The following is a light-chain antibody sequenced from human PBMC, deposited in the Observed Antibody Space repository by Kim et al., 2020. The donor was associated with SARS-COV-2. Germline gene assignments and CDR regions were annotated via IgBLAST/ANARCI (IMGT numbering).Light chain of an antibody. CDR3: QQYYSTPVT. CDR1: QSVLYSSNNKNY. J-gene: IGKJ4*01. CDR2: WAS. Sequence: DIVMTQSPDSLAVSLGERATINCKSSQSVLYSSNNKNYLAWYQQKPGQPPKLLIYWASTRESGVPDRFSGSGSGTDFTLTISSLQAEDVAVYYCQQYYSTPVTFAGGTKVDTK. V-gene: IGKV4-1*01.